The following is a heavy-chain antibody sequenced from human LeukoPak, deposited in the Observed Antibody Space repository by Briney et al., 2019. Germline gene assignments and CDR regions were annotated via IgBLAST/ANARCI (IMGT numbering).Heavy chain of an antibody. J-gene: IGHJ4*02. CDR1: GFTFSSYE. Sequence: GGSLRLSCAASGFTFSSYEMNWVRQAPGKGLEWVPYISSSGSTIYYADSVKGRFTISRDNAKNSLYLQMNSLRAEDTAVYYCARGAIPSSGWPEGGFDYWGQGTLVTVSS. D-gene: IGHD6-19*01. CDR2: ISSSGSTI. CDR3: ARGAIPSSGWPEGGFDY. V-gene: IGHV3-48*03.